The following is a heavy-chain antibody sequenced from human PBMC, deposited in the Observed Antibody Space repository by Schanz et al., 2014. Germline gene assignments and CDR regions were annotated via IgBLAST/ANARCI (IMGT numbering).Heavy chain of an antibody. V-gene: IGHV3-30*18. Sequence: VKLVESGVGLVQPGGSLRLSCAASGFTFSDHFMDWVRQAPGKGLEWVAVISDDGSNHYYPDSVKGRFTISQDNSKNTLYLQMNSLRSEDTAVYYCAKDVDFWSGYYLDYWGQGTLVTVSS. D-gene: IGHD3-3*01. CDR2: ISDDGSNH. J-gene: IGHJ4*02. CDR1: GFTFSDHF. CDR3: AKDVDFWSGYYLDY.